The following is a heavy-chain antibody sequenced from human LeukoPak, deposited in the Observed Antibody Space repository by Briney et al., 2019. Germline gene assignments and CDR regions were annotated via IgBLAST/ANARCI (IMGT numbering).Heavy chain of an antibody. CDR3: ATEYYGAYNY. D-gene: IGHD4/OR15-4a*01. CDR2: IKSRTDGGTT. CDR1: GFSFTNAW. V-gene: IGHV3-15*01. J-gene: IGHJ4*02. Sequence: GGSLRLSCAASGFSFTNAWMSWVRQAPGKGLEWVGHIKSRTDGGTTDYAAPVKDRFSISRDDSKDTLYLRMNSLKTEDIAVYFCATEYYGAYNYWGQGTLVTVSS.